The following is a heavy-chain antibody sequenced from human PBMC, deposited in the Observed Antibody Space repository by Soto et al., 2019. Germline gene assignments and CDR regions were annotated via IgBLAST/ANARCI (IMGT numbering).Heavy chain of an antibody. Sequence: GASVKVSCKATGGTFSSYAISWVRPAPGQGLAWMGGIIPIFGTANYAQKFQGRVTITADESTSTAYMELSSLRSEDTAVYYCARGPYYYDSSGYLGRSGYYYYGMDVWGQGTTVTVSS. CDR3: ARGPYYYDSSGYLGRSGYYYYGMDV. D-gene: IGHD3-22*01. CDR1: GGTFSSYA. V-gene: IGHV1-69*13. J-gene: IGHJ6*02. CDR2: IIPIFGTA.